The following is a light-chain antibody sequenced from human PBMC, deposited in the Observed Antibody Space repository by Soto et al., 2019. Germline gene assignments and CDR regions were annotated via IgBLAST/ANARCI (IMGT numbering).Light chain of an antibody. CDR1: QSIGGF. CDR3: QQSYSTPRT. CDR2: AAS. V-gene: IGKV1-39*01. J-gene: IGKJ4*01. Sequence: DIQMTQSPSSLSVSVGDRVPITCRARQSIGGFLNWYQQKLGKAPKLLIYAASSLQSGVPSRFSGSGSWTDFTLIISSLQPEGFATYYCQQSYSTPRTVGGGTKVEI.